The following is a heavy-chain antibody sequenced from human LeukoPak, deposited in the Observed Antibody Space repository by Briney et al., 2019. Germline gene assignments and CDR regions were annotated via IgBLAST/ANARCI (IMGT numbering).Heavy chain of an antibody. D-gene: IGHD4-11*01. J-gene: IGHJ6*02. V-gene: IGHV4-34*01. Sequence: SETLSLACAVYGGSFSGYYWSWIRQPPGKGLEWIGEINHSGSTNYNPSLKSRVTISVDTSKNQFSLKLSSVTAADTAVYYCARGRRIPPLQFYMDVWGQGTTVAVSS. CDR3: ARGRRIPPLQFYMDV. CDR1: GGSFSGYY. CDR2: INHSGST.